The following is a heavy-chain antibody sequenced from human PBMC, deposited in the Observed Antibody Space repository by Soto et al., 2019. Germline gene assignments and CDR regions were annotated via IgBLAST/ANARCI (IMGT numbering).Heavy chain of an antibody. J-gene: IGHJ4*02. V-gene: IGHV3-53*01. CDR3: ATLTKYDILTGYYPC. Sequence: SCAASGFTVTSGSMSWVRQAPGRGLEWVSVIYSGGGTYYAGSVRGRFTISRDNSKNTLYLQMNSLRAEDTAVYYCATLTKYDILTGYYPCWGQGTLVTVS. D-gene: IGHD3-9*01. CDR1: GFTVTSGS. CDR2: IYSGGGT.